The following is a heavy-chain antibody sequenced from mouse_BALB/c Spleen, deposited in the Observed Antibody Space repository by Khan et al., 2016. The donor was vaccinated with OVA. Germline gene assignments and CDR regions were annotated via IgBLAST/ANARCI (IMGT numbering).Heavy chain of an antibody. V-gene: IGHV2-6-5*01. CDR1: GFSLTDYA. CDR3: AKDPPYYGMDY. CDR2: ILAGGSK. J-gene: IGHJ4*01. Sequence: VQLQESGPGLVAPSQSLSITCTVSGFSLTDYAVSCIRQPPGKVLEWLGVILAGGSKYYNSALKPRLSISKDNSKSQVFLKVYSLQTDDTAMYYCAKDPPYYGMDYWGQGTSVTVSS.